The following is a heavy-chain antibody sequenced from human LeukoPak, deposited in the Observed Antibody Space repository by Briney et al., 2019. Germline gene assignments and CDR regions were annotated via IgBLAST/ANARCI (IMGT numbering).Heavy chain of an antibody. D-gene: IGHD3-10*01. CDR2: INSDETIR. J-gene: IGHJ4*02. V-gene: IGHV3-74*01. CDR3: AKAPSSYGSGSYYYDY. CDR1: GFTFSSYW. Sequence: PGGSLRLSCAASGFTFSSYWMHWVRQVPNQGLMWVSRINSDETIREYVDSVNGRFTISRDNAKNTLYLQMNSLRAEDTAVYYCAKAPSSYGSGSYYYDYWGQGTLVTVSS.